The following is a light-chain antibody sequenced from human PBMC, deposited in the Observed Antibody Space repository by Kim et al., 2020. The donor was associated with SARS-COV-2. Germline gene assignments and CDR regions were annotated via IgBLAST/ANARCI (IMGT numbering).Light chain of an antibody. Sequence: ALGQTGRITCQGDSLRSYYATGYQQKPGQAPIVVMYGKNNRPSGIPDRFSGSSSGNTASLTITGTQAGDEAYYYWNSRDSNDNVLFGGGTQLTVL. J-gene: IGLJ2*01. V-gene: IGLV3-19*01. CDR3: NSRDSNDNVL. CDR2: GKN. CDR1: SLRSYY.